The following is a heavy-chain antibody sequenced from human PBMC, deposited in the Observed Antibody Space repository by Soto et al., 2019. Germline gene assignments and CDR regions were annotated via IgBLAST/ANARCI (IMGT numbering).Heavy chain of an antibody. D-gene: IGHD3-10*01. J-gene: IGHJ5*01. CDR2: IYWDDDK. CDR3: AHRLLWFDY. CDR1: GFSLSTSGVG. V-gene: IGHV2-5*02. Sequence: QITLKESGPTLVKPTQTLTLTCTFSGFSLSTSGVGAGWIRQPPGKALEWLALIYWDDDKRYSPSLKSRLTITKDTSKNQVVLTMTNMDPLDTATFYCAHRLLWFDYWGQGTLVTVSS.